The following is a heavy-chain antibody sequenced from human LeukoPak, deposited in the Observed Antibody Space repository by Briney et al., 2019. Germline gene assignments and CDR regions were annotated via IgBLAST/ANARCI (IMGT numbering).Heavy chain of an antibody. CDR2: ISGSGGST. D-gene: IGHD6-13*01. V-gene: IGHV3-23*01. CDR1: GFTFSSYA. Sequence: GGSLRLSCAASGFTFSSYAMSWVRQAPGKGLEWVSAISGSGGSTYYADSVKGRFTISRDNSKNTLYLQMNRLRAEDTAVYYCAKSRPFGYTSSYYYFDFWGQGTLVTVSS. CDR3: AKSRPFGYTSSYYYFDF. J-gene: IGHJ4*02.